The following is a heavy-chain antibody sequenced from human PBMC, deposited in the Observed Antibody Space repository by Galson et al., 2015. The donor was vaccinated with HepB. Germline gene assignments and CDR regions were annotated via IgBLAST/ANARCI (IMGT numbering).Heavy chain of an antibody. Sequence: SVKVSCKASGYTFTSYAMHWVRQAPGQRLEWMGWINAGNGNTKYSQKFQGRVTITRDTSASTAYMELSSLRSEDTAVYYCAREQLLAVAGTGLDYWGQGTLVTVSS. CDR1: GYTFTSYA. D-gene: IGHD6-19*01. CDR3: AREQLLAVAGTGLDY. V-gene: IGHV1-3*01. CDR2: INAGNGNT. J-gene: IGHJ4*02.